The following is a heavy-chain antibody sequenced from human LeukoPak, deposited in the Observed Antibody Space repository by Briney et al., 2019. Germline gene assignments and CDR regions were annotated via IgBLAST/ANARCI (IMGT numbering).Heavy chain of an antibody. CDR1: GGSISSSNW. V-gene: IGHV4-4*02. D-gene: IGHD2-15*01. CDR3: ARAIYCSGGSCYSEYYFDY. CDR2: IYHSGST. J-gene: IGHJ4*02. Sequence: SSETLSLTCAVSGGSISSSNWWSWVRQPPGKGLEWIGEIYHSGSTNYNPSLKSRVTISVDKSKNQFSLKLSSVTAADTAVYYCARAIYCSGGSCYSEYYFDYWGQGTLVTVSS.